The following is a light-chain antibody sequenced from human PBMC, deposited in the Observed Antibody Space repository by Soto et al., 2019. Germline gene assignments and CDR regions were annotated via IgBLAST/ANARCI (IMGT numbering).Light chain of an antibody. Sequence: EIVLTQSTGTLSLSPGERVNLSCRASQSVSSTYLGWYQQKPGQAPRLLIHGASSRATGIPDRFSGSGSGTDLTLTISTLEPEDFAMYYCQLYGSSPSFTFGQGTKLEIK. CDR1: QSVSSTY. CDR2: GAS. CDR3: QLYGSSPSFT. J-gene: IGKJ2*01. V-gene: IGKV3-20*01.